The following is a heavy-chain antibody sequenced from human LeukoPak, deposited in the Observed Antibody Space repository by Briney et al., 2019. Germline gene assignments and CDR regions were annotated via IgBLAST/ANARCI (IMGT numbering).Heavy chain of an antibody. CDR1: GFTFSSYS. Sequence: GGSLRLSCAASGFTFSSYSMNWVRQAPGKGLEWVSYISSSSSTIYYADSVKGRFTISRDNAKNSLYLQMNSLRAEDTAVYYCARGKLYCSSTSCYTGIFDYWGQGTLVTVSS. J-gene: IGHJ4*02. CDR2: ISSSSSTI. D-gene: IGHD2-2*02. V-gene: IGHV3-48*01. CDR3: ARGKLYCSSTSCYTGIFDY.